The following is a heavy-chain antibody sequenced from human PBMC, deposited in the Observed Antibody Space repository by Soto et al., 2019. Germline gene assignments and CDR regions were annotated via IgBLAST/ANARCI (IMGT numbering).Heavy chain of an antibody. CDR2: IWYDGSNK. D-gene: IGHD1-26*01. CDR3: TRDPYGGSRYYFDS. V-gene: IGHV3-33*01. Sequence: GGSLRLSCAASGFSFSNYAMHWVRQAPGKGLEWVAVIWYDGSNKYYADSVKGRFTISKDNSQNTLYLQMNSLRAEDTAVYYCTRDPYGGSRYYFDSWGQGTLVTVSS. CDR1: GFSFSNYA. J-gene: IGHJ4*02.